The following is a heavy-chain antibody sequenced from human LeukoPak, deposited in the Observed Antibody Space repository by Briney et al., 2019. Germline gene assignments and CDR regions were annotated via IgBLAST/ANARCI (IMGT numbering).Heavy chain of an antibody. D-gene: IGHD3-22*01. Sequence: ASVKVSCKASGYTFTSYDINWVRQATGQGLEWMGWMNPNSGNTGYAQKFQGRVTMTRNTSISTAYMELSSLRSEDTAVYYCARGPEHYYDSSGYYGYWGQGTLVTVSS. CDR1: GYTFTSYD. CDR2: MNPNSGNT. V-gene: IGHV1-8*01. CDR3: ARGPEHYYDSSGYYGY. J-gene: IGHJ4*02.